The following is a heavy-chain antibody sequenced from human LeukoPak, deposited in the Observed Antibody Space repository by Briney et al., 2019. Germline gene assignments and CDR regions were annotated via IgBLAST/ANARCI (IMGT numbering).Heavy chain of an antibody. J-gene: IGHJ4*02. CDR2: IYSGGST. CDR1: GFTVSSNY. V-gene: IGHV3-53*01. CDR3: AREGDFTVTTSMDY. Sequence: GGSLRLSCAASGFTVSSNYMSWVRQAPGKGLEWVSVIYSGGSTYYADSVKGRFTISRDNSKNTLYLQMNSLRAEDTAVYYCAREGDFTVTTSMDYWGQGTLVTVSS. D-gene: IGHD4-17*01.